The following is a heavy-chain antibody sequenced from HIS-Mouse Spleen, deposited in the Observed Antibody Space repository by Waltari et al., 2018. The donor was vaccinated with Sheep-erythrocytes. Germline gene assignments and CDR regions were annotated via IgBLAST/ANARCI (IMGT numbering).Heavy chain of an antibody. CDR1: GYSISSGYY. D-gene: IGHD5-18*01. CDR3: ARGVPYSYGGYWYFDL. Sequence: QVQLQESGPGLVKPSETLSLTCTVSGYSISSGYYRGWTRQPPGKGLEWIGSIYHSGSTYYNPSLKSRVTISVDTSKNQFSLKLSSVTAADTAVYYCARGVPYSYGGYWYFDLWGRGTLVTVSS. CDR2: IYHSGST. V-gene: IGHV4-38-2*02. J-gene: IGHJ2*01.